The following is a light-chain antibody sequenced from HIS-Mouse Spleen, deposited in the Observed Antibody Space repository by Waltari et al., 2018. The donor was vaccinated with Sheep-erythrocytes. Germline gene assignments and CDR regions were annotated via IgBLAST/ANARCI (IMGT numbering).Light chain of an antibody. J-gene: IGLJ1*01. CDR3: CSYAGSYNHV. CDR1: SSDVGGYNY. Sequence: QSALTQPRSVSGSPGQSVTISCTGTSSDVGGYNYVSWYQQHPGKAPKLMIYDVSKLPSGVPDRFSGSKSGNTASLTIYGLQAEDEADYYCCSYAGSYNHVFATGTKVTVL. V-gene: IGLV2-11*01. CDR2: DVS.